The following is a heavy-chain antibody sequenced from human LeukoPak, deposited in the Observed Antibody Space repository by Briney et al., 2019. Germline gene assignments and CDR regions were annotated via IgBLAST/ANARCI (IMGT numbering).Heavy chain of an antibody. V-gene: IGHV3-53*01. J-gene: IGHJ2*01. D-gene: IGHD6-19*01. CDR3: ARKGWSSYWYFDL. CDR1: GFSVSSNY. CDR2: TYSGGSS. Sequence: PGGSLRLSCAASGFSVSSNYMSWVRQAPGKGLEWVSLTYSGGSSYHADSVQGRFAISRDNSKNTLYLQVNSLRAEDTAVYYCARKGWSSYWYFDLWGRGTLVIVSS.